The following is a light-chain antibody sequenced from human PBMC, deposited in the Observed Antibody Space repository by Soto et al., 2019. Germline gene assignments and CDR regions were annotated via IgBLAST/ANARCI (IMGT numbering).Light chain of an antibody. CDR3: ETWDSNTPV. Sequence: QTVVTQSSSASASLGSSVKLTCTLSSGHSSYIIAWHQQQPGKAPRYLMKLEGSGSYNKGSGVPDRFSGSSSGADRYLTISNLQFEDEADYYCETWDSNTPVFGGGTKLTVL. CDR2: LEGSGSY. V-gene: IGLV4-60*02. J-gene: IGLJ3*02. CDR1: SGHSSYI.